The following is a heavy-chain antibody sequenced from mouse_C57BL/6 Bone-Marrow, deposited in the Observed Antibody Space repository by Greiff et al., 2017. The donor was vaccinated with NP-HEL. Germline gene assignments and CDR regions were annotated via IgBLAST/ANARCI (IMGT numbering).Heavy chain of an antibody. Sequence: QVQLQQSGAELARPGASVKMSCKASGYTFTSYTMHWVKQRPGQGLEWIGYINPSSGYTKYNQKFKDKATLTADKSSSTAYMQLSSLTSEDSAVYYCASSDQLGPAWFAYWGQGTLVTVSA. J-gene: IGHJ3*01. D-gene: IGHD4-1*02. CDR1: GYTFTSYT. CDR3: ASSDQLGPAWFAY. CDR2: INPSSGYT. V-gene: IGHV1-4*01.